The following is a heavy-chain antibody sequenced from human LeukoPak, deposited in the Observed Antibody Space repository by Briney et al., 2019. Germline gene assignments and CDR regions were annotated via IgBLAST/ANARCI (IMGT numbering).Heavy chain of an antibody. CDR3: AKGGVGPRPGGWSYYYYGMDV. CDR2: ISGSGEST. V-gene: IGHV3-23*01. CDR1: GFNFSTYA. Sequence: GGSLRLSYAASGFNFSTYAMSWVRQAPGKGLEWVSGISGSGESTYYADSVKGRFTISRDNSKNTLYLQMNSLRAEDTAVYYCAKGGVGPRPGGWSYYYYGMDVWGQGTMVTVSS. J-gene: IGHJ6*02. D-gene: IGHD6-19*01.